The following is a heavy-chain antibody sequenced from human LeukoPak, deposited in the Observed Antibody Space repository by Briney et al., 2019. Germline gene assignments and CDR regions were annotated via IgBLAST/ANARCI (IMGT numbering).Heavy chain of an antibody. CDR3: ARDLLWNVSPTDFDWHGP. Sequence: PGGSLRLSCAASGSTFRSYWMSWVRQAPGKGLEWVANVNQDGSEKYYVDSVRGRFTISRDNAKNSLYLQMNSLRDEDTAVYYCARDLLWNVSPTDFDWHGPWGQGTLVSVSS. CDR2: VNQDGSEK. V-gene: IGHV3-7*01. J-gene: IGHJ5*02. CDR1: GSTFRSYW. D-gene: IGHD3-9*01.